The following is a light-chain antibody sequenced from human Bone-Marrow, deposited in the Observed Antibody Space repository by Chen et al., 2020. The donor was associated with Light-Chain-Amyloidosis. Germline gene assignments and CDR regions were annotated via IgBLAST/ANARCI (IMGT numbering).Light chain of an antibody. Sequence: SYVLTQPSSVSVAPGQTATIACGGNNIGSTSVHWYQQTPGQAPLLVVYSDSDRPSGITERLAGSNSGNTANQTISRVEAGDEADYYWQVWDRSSDRPVFGGGTKLTVL. CDR3: QVWDRSSDRPV. CDR1: NIGSTS. V-gene: IGLV3-21*02. CDR2: SDS. J-gene: IGLJ3*02.